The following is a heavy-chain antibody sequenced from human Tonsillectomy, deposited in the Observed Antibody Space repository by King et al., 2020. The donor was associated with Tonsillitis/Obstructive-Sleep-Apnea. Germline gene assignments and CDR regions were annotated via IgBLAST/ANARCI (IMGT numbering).Heavy chain of an antibody. V-gene: IGHV4-59*08. D-gene: IGHD3-10*01. CDR3: ARHGCSHYYGYFEY. CDR1: GGSMNSYY. J-gene: IGHJ4*02. CDR2: IYYSGST. Sequence: LQLQESGPGLVKPSETLSLTCTVSGGSMNSYYWSWIRQPPGKGLEWVGYIYYSGSTNYNPSLKSRGTISAETSKNQLFLRLSSVTAADTAVYYCARHGCSHYYGYFEYWGQGTLVTVSS.